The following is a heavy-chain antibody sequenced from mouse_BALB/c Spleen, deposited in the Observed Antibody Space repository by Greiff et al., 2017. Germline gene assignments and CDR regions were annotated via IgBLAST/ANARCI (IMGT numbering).Heavy chain of an antibody. J-gene: IGHJ4*01. Sequence: DVQLVESGGGLVQPGGSRKLSCAASGFTFSSFGMHWVRQAPEKGLEWVAYISSGSSTIYYADTVKGRFTISRDNPKNTLFLQMTSLRSEDTAMYYCARRDYDTLYYAMDYWGQGTSVTVSS. CDR1: GFTFSSFG. CDR2: ISSGSSTI. V-gene: IGHV5-17*02. CDR3: ARRDYDTLYYAMDY. D-gene: IGHD2-4*01.